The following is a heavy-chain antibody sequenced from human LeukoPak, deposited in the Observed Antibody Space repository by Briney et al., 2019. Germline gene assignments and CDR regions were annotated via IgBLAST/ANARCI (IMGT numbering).Heavy chain of an antibody. CDR3: ARGYCSGGSCYLDP. V-gene: IGHV4-34*01. CDR1: GGSFSGYY. J-gene: IGHJ6*02. Sequence: SETLSLTCAVYGGSFSGYYWSWIRQPPGKGLEWIGESNHSGSTNYNPSLKSRVTISVDTSKNQYYLKLSSVTAADTAVYYCARGYCSGGSCYLDPWGQGTTVTVSS. D-gene: IGHD2-15*01. CDR2: SNHSGST.